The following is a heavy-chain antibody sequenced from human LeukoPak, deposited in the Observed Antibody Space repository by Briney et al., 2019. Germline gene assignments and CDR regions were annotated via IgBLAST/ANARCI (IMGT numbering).Heavy chain of an antibody. D-gene: IGHD3-10*01. CDR2: INHSGST. CDR3: AGGATPGVF. V-gene: IGHV4-34*01. CDR1: GGSFSGYY. J-gene: IGHJ4*02. Sequence: SETLSLTCGVYGGSFSGYYWTWIRQPPGKGLEWIGEINHSGSTNYIPSLKSRVTVSLDTSKNQFSLKLTSVTAADTAAYYCAGGATPGVFWGQGTLVTVSS.